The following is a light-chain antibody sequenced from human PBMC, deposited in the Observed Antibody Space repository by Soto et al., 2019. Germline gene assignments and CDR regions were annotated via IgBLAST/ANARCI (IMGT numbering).Light chain of an antibody. CDR2: GAS. CDR1: QSVSSSY. Sequence: EIVMTQSPATLSLSPGERATLSCRASQSVSSSYLAWYQHKPGQAPSLLIDGASSRASGLPDRFSGSWSGTDFTLTISRLEPEDFAVYYCQQYGSSPPLTFGGGTKVEIK. CDR3: QQYGSSPPLT. V-gene: IGKV3-20*01. J-gene: IGKJ4*01.